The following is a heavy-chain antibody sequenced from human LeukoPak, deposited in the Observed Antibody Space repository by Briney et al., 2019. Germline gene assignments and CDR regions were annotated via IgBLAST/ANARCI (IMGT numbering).Heavy chain of an antibody. D-gene: IGHD3-3*01. CDR3: AKATVLRFLEWSFDY. J-gene: IGHJ4*02. Sequence: GGSLRLSCAASGFTVSSNYMSWVRQAPGKGLEWVSVIYSGGSTYYADSVKGRFTISRDNSKNTLYLQMNSLRAEDTAVYYCAKATVLRFLEWSFDYWGQGTLVTVSS. CDR1: GFTVSSNY. V-gene: IGHV3-53*01. CDR2: IYSGGST.